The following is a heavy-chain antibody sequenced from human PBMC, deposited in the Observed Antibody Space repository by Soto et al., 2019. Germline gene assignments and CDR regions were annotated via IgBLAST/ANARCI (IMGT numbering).Heavy chain of an antibody. CDR2: ISGSGGST. CDR1: EFPVCSNA. V-gene: IGHV3-23*01. Sequence: GGPTSPPLQASEFPVCSNAMSWVRQDRGKGLEWVSAISGSGGSTYYADSVKGRFTISRDNSKNTLYLQMNSLRAEDTAVYYCAKPPGSSWYNWFDPWGQGTPVTVSS. CDR3: AKPPGSSWYNWFDP. J-gene: IGHJ5*02. D-gene: IGHD6-13*01.